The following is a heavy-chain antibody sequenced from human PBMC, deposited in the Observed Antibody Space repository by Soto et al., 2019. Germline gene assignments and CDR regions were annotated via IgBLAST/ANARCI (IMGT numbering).Heavy chain of an antibody. CDR3: ARVRDSSGYYSDAFDI. J-gene: IGHJ3*02. CDR1: GYTFTSYY. CDR2: INPSGGST. V-gene: IGHV1-46*01. D-gene: IGHD3-22*01. Sequence: ASVKVSCKASGYTFTSYYMHWVRQAPGQGLEWMGIINPSGGSTSYAQKFQGRVTMTRDTSTSTVYMEPSSLRSEDTAVYYCARVRDSSGYYSDAFDIWGQGTMVTVSS.